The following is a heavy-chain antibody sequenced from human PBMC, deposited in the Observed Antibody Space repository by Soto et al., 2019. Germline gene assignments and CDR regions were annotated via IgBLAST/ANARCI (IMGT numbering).Heavy chain of an antibody. Sequence: ASVKVSCKASGGTFSSYAISWVRQAPGQGLEWMGGIIPIFGTANYAQKFQGRVTITADESTSTAYMELSSLRSEDTAVYYCARDNWNYVGNYYYYYGMDVWGQGTTVTVSS. D-gene: IGHD1-7*01. CDR3: ARDNWNYVGNYYYYYGMDV. V-gene: IGHV1-69*13. CDR2: IIPIFGTA. CDR1: GGTFSSYA. J-gene: IGHJ6*02.